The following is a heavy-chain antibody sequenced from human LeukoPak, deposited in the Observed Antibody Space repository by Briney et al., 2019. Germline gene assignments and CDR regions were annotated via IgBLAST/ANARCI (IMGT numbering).Heavy chain of an antibody. CDR2: IKLDGSDK. Sequence: GGSLRLSCAASGFTFSRFWMSWVRQAPGKGLEWVANIKLDGSDKCYVDSVKGRFTISRDNAKNSLYLQMNSLRVEDTAVYFCARVYSDYGDYWGQGTLVTVSS. D-gene: IGHD4-11*01. CDR3: ARVYSDYGDY. J-gene: IGHJ4*02. V-gene: IGHV3-7*01. CDR1: GFTFSRFW.